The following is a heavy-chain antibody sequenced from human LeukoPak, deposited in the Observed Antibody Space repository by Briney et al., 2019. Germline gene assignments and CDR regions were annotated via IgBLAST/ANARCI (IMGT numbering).Heavy chain of an antibody. CDR2: IFYSGST. V-gene: IGHV4-39*01. CDR3: ARGREKYSGYDYYYYYMDV. CDR1: SGSISNSNYY. J-gene: IGHJ6*03. D-gene: IGHD5-12*01. Sequence: SETLSLTCSVSSGSISNSNYYWGWIRQPPGKGLEWIGSIFYSGSTDYNPSLKSRVTISVDTSKNQFSLTLNSVTAADTAVYYCARGREKYSGYDYYYYYMDVWGKGTTVTVSS.